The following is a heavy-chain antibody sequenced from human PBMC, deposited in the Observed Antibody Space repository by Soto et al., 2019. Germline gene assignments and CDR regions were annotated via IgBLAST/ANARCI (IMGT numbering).Heavy chain of an antibody. Sequence: PSETLSLTCTVSGGSISSYYWSCIRQPPWEGLEWIGYIYYSGSTNYNPSLKSRVTISVDTYKNQFSLKLSSVTAADTAVYYCARDPALLGFDCWGQGSRVTVSS. CDR2: IYYSGST. V-gene: IGHV4-59*01. CDR3: ARDPALLGFDC. CDR1: GGSISSYY. D-gene: IGHD2-2*01. J-gene: IGHJ4*02.